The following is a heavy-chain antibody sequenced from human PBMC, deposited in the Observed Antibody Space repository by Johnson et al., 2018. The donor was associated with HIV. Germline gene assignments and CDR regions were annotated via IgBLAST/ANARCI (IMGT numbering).Heavy chain of an antibody. CDR3: ATDVYPGPRYQLLHRGI. Sequence: VQLVESGGGLAQPGGSLRLSCAASGITVSSNYMSWVRQAPGKGLEWVSVISGSGGSTYYAAPVKGRFTISRDDSKNMLYLQMNSLKNEDTAVYYCATDVYPGPRYQLLHRGIWGHGTMITVSS. J-gene: IGHJ3*02. CDR2: ISGSGGST. D-gene: IGHD2-2*01. CDR1: GITVSSNY. V-gene: IGHV3-23*04.